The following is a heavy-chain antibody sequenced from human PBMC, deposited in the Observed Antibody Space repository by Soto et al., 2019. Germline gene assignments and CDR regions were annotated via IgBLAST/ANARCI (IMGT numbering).Heavy chain of an antibody. D-gene: IGHD5-12*01. J-gene: IGHJ5*02. CDR1: GESFIGYY. Sequence: QVHLQQWGAGLLKPSETLSLTCAVYGESFIGYYWTWIRQPPGKGLEWIGEINHRGSANYNPSLNSRVTISADTSNNQFSLKLSSVTAADTSVYYCARTDIVTTNCFDPWGQGTLVTVSS. V-gene: IGHV4-34*02. CDR2: INHRGSA. CDR3: ARTDIVTTNCFDP.